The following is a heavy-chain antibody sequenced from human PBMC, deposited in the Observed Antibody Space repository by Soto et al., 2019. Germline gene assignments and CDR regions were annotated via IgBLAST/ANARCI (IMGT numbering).Heavy chain of an antibody. CDR3: AKNVSGL. CDR1: GFTFSSYG. D-gene: IGHD6-19*01. V-gene: IGHV3-30*18. CDR2: ISYDGSNK. Sequence: GGSLRLSCAASGFTFSSYGMHWVRQAPGKGLEWVAVISYDGSNKYYADSVKGRFTISRDNSKNTLYLQMNSLRAEDTAVYYCAKNVSGLWVQGTLVTVSS. J-gene: IGHJ4*02.